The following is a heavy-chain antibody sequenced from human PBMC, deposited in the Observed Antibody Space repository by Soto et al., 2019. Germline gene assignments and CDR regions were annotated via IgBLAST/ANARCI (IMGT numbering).Heavy chain of an antibody. D-gene: IGHD6-19*01. CDR1: GGSISSSGYY. V-gene: IGHV4-39*01. CDR2: IYYGGST. CDR3: ARHMAVAGTGGAFDI. J-gene: IGHJ3*02. Sequence: QLQLQESGPGLVKPSETLSLTCTVSGGSISSSGYYWGWIRQPPGKGLEWIGSIYYGGSTYYNPSLKSRVSISVDTSKNQFSLKLRSVTAADTTIYYCARHMAVAGTGGAFDIWGQGTMVTVSS.